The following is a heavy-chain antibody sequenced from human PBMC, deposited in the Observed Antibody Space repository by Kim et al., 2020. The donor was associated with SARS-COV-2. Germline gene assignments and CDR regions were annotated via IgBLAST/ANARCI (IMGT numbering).Heavy chain of an antibody. D-gene: IGHD6-19*01. CDR3: ARGTAGTYYYGMDV. J-gene: IGHJ6*02. CDR2: ISYDGSNK. CDR1: GFTFSSYA. Sequence: GGSLRLSCAASGFTFSSYAMHWVRQAPGKGLEWVAVISYDGSNKYYADSVKGRFTISRDNSKNTLYLQMNSLRAEDTAGYYCARGTAGTYYYGMDVWGQGTTVTVSS. V-gene: IGHV3-30*04.